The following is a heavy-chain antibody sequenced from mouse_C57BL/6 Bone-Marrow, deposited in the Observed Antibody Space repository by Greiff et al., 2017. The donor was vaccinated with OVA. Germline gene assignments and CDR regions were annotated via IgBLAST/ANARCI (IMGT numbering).Heavy chain of an antibody. J-gene: IGHJ2*01. CDR1: GYAFTNYL. D-gene: IGHD1-1*01. Sequence: VKLMESGAELVRPGTSVKVSCKASGYAFTNYLIEWVKQRPGQGLEWIGVINPGSGGTNYNEKFKGKATLTADKSSSTAYMQLSSLTSEDSAVYFCARRGYGSSYYFDYWGQGTTLTVSS. V-gene: IGHV1-54*01. CDR3: ARRGYGSSYYFDY. CDR2: INPGSGGT.